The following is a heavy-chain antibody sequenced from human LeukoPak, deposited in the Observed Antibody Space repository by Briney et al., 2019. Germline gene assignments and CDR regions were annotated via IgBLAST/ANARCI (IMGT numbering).Heavy chain of an antibody. V-gene: IGHV4-34*01. D-gene: IGHD3-10*01. CDR2: INHSGST. CDR3: AREAYYGSGSFTRRFDY. CDR1: GGSFSGYY. J-gene: IGHJ4*02. Sequence: PSETLSLTRAVYGGSFSGYYWSWIRQPPGKGLEWIGEINHSGSTNYNPSLKSRVTISVDTSKNQFSLKLSSVTAADTAVYYCAREAYYGSGSFTRRFDYWGQGTLVTVSS.